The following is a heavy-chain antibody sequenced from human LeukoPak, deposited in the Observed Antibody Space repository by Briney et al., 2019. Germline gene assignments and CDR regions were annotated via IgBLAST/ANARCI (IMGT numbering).Heavy chain of an antibody. CDR2: INAGNGNT. Sequence: ASVKVSSKASGYTFTSYAMHWVRQAPGQGLEWMGWINAGNGNTKYSQKFQGRVTITRDTSASTAYMELSSLRSEDTAVYYCARDQNDYEFDYWGQGTLVTVSS. CDR3: ARDQNDYEFDY. D-gene: IGHD4-17*01. V-gene: IGHV1-3*01. J-gene: IGHJ4*02. CDR1: GYTFTSYA.